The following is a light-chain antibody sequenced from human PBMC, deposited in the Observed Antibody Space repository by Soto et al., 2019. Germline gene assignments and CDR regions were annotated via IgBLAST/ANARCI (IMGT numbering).Light chain of an antibody. CDR2: AAS. CDR1: QSISSY. Sequence: DIQMTQSPSSLSASVGDRVTITCRASQSISSYLNWYQQKPGKAPKLLIYAASSLQSGVPSRFSSSGSGTDFSVTISSLQPEDFSTYYCQQSYSTPSFGFGPGTKVDIK. CDR3: QQSYSTPSFG. V-gene: IGKV1-39*01. J-gene: IGKJ3*01.